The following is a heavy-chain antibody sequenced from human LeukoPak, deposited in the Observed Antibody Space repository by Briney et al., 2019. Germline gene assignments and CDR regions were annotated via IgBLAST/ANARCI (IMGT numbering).Heavy chain of an antibody. D-gene: IGHD2-2*01. CDR1: GFTFDDYA. CDR3: ARRVVVVPAAIGY. Sequence: AGGSLRLSCAASGFTFDDYAMHWVRQAPGKGLEWVSGISWNSGSIGYADSVKGRFTISRDNAKNSLYLQMNSLRAEDTAVYYCARRVVVVPAAIGYWGQGTLVTVSS. J-gene: IGHJ4*02. CDR2: ISWNSGSI. V-gene: IGHV3-9*01.